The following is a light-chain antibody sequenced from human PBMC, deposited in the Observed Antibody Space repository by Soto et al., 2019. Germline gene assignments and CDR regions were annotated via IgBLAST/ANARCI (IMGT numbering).Light chain of an antibody. J-gene: IGKJ1*01. V-gene: IGKV3-20*01. CDR3: QQYGSSIQT. Sequence: EIVLTQFPGTLSLSPPEGATLXSRSSQNVGSNYLAWYQQRPGQPPNLLIFGASHRAPDIPDRFSGSGSGTDFTLTISRLEPEDFAVYYCQQYGSSIQTFGQGTKVDIK. CDR2: GAS. CDR1: QNVGSNY.